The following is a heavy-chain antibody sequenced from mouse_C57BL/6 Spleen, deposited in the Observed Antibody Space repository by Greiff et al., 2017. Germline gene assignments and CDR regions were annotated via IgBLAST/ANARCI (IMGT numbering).Heavy chain of an antibody. J-gene: IGHJ3*01. CDR2: ISSGSSTI. CDR3: ARPGDYGSSWGFAY. V-gene: IGHV5-17*01. CDR1: GFTLSDYG. D-gene: IGHD1-1*01. Sequence: EVQVVESGGGLVKPGGSLKLSCAASGFTLSDYGMHWVRQAPEKGLEWVAYISSGSSTIYYADTVKGRFTISRDNAKNTLFLQMTSLRSEDTAMYYCARPGDYGSSWGFAYWGQGTLVTVSA.